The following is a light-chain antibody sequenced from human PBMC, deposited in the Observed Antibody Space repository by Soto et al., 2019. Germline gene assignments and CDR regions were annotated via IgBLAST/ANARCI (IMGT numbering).Light chain of an antibody. CDR2: DTS. V-gene: IGKV3-11*01. CDR1: QSVANY. Sequence: EIVLTQSPATLSLSPGERATLSRRASQSVANYLAWYQQTPGQAPRLLIYDTSKRATGIPARFSGSGSGTDFTLTINSLEPEDFAIYYCQQRSNWPLTFGGGTKVEIK. CDR3: QQRSNWPLT. J-gene: IGKJ4*01.